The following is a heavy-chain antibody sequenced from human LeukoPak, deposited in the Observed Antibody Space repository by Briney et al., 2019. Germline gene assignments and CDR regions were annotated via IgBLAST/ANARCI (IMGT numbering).Heavy chain of an antibody. D-gene: IGHD3-22*01. Sequence: ASVKVSCKASGYTFTSYGISWVRQAPGQGLEWMGWISAYNGNTNYAQKLQGRVTMTTDTSTSTAYMELRSLRSDDTAVYYCARDNTMTLTPDAFVIWGQGTMVTVSS. CDR1: GYTFTSYG. J-gene: IGHJ3*02. CDR3: ARDNTMTLTPDAFVI. V-gene: IGHV1-18*01. CDR2: ISAYNGNT.